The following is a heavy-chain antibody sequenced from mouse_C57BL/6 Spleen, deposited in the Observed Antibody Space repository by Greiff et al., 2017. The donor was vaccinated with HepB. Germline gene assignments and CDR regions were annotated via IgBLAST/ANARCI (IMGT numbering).Heavy chain of an antibody. CDR1: GYTFTSYW. CDR2: IYPGSGST. CDR3: ARWLNGYFDV. J-gene: IGHJ1*03. D-gene: IGHD2-2*01. V-gene: IGHV1-55*01. Sequence: QVQLQQSGAELVKPGASVKMSCKASGYTFTSYWITWVKQRPGQGLEWIGDIYPGSGSTNYNEKFKSKATLTVDTSSRTAYMQLSSLTSEDSAVYYCARWLNGYFDVWGTGTTVTVSS.